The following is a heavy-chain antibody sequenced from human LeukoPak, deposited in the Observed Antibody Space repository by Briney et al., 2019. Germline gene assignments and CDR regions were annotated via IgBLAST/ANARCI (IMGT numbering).Heavy chain of an antibody. CDR2: TSDGGINK. CDR1: GFTFSSYA. CDR3: ARGSSGWYNDAFDI. V-gene: IGHV3-30-3*01. Sequence: PGGSLRLSCAASGFTFSSYAMHWVRQAPGKGLEWVSFTSDGGINKYHADSVKGRFTISRDNSKNTLYLQMNSLRAEDTAVYYCARGSSGWYNDAFDIWGQGTMVTVSS. J-gene: IGHJ3*02. D-gene: IGHD6-19*01.